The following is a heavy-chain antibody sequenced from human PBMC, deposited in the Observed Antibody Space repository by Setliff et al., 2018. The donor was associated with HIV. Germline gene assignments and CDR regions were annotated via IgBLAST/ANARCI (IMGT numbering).Heavy chain of an antibody. CDR1: GYRFIDYY. CDR2: CNPKRGDS. J-gene: IGHJ4*02. V-gene: IGHV1-2*02. Sequence: ASVKVSCKASGYRFIDYYMHWLRQAPGQGLEWVGGCNPKRGDSFYAQKFQGRVTMTRDTSISTTYMELSRLRSDDTAVYYCARDLNSSPFDYWGQGTLVTVSS. CDR3: ARDLNSSPFDY. D-gene: IGHD6-13*01.